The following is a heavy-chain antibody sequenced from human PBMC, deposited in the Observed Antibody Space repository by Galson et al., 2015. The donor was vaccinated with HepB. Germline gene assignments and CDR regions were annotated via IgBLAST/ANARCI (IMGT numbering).Heavy chain of an antibody. Sequence: SLRLSCAASGFTFDDYTMHWVRQAPGKGLEWVPLISWDGGSTYYADSVKGRFTISRDNSKNSLYLQMNSLRTEDTALYYCAKDSTPVSGWYGLIDYWGQGTLVTVSS. V-gene: IGHV3-43*01. CDR2: ISWDGGST. D-gene: IGHD6-19*01. CDR3: AKDSTPVSGWYGLIDY. CDR1: GFTFDDYT. J-gene: IGHJ4*02.